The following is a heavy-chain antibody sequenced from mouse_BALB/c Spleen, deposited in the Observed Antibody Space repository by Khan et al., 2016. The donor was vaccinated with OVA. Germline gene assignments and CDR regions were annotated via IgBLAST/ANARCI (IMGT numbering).Heavy chain of an antibody. CDR3: AMYYCSSYFDY. D-gene: IGHD1-1*01. CDR2: ISSGGSYT. J-gene: IGHJ2*01. V-gene: IGHV5-9-4*01. CDR1: GFTFSSYA. Sequence: EVELVESGGGLVKPGGSLKLSCAASGFTFSSYAMSWVRQSPEKRLEWVAEISSGGSYTYYPDTVTGRFTISRDNAKNTLYLEMSSLRSEDTAMYYCAMYYCSSYFDYWGQGTTLTVSS.